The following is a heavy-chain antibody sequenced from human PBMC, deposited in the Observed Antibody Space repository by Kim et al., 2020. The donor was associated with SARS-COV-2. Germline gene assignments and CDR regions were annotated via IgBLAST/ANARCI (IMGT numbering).Heavy chain of an antibody. CDR1: GGSISSGGYY. V-gene: IGHV4-31*03. Sequence: SETLSLTCTVSGGSISSGGYYWSWIRQHPGKGLEWIGYIYYSGSTYYNPSLKSRVTISVDTSKNQFSLKLSSVTAADTAVYYCARVLGSVEMAIIGAFDIWGQGTMVTVSS. CDR3: ARVLGSVEMAIIGAFDI. J-gene: IGHJ3*02. D-gene: IGHD1-20*01. CDR2: IYYSGST.